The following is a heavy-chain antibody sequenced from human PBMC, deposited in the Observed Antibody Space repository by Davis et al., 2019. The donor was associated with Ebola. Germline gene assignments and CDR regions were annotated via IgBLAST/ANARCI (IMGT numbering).Heavy chain of an antibody. Sequence: AASVKVSCKASGYTFTGYYMHWVRQAPGQGLEWMGWINPNSGGTNYAQKFQGWVTMTRDTSISTAYMELSRLRSDDTAVFYCARACSSTSCPRSFDYWGQGTLVTVSS. CDR3: ARACSSTSCPRSFDY. D-gene: IGHD2-2*01. CDR1: GYTFTGYY. V-gene: IGHV1-2*04. J-gene: IGHJ4*02. CDR2: INPNSGGT.